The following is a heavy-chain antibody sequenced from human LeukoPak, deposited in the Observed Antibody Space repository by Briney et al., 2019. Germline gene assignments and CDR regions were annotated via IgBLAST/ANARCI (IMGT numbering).Heavy chain of an antibody. CDR1: GYTFTSYG. CDR3: ARGRTVTNDDAFDI. CDR2: ISAYNGNT. J-gene: IGHJ3*02. D-gene: IGHD4-11*01. Sequence: ASVKVSCKASGYTFTSYGISWVRQAPGQGLEWMGWISAYNGNTNYAQKLQGRVTMTTDTSTSTAYMELSSLRSEDTAVYYCARGRTVTNDDAFDIWGQGTMVTASS. V-gene: IGHV1-18*01.